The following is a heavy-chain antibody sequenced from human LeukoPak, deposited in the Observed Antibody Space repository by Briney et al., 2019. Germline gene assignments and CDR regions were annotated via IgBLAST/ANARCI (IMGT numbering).Heavy chain of an antibody. CDR1: GFTFSSYG. V-gene: IGHV3-30*02. J-gene: IGHJ4*02. CDR2: IRYDGSNK. CDR3: AKDDRGLRYFDWLSH. D-gene: IGHD3-9*01. Sequence: PGGSLRLSCAASGFTFSSYGMHWVRQAPGKGLEWVAFIRYDGSNKYYADSVKGRFTISRGNSKNTLYLQMNSLRAEDTAVYHCAKDDRGLRYFDWLSHWGQGTLVTVSS.